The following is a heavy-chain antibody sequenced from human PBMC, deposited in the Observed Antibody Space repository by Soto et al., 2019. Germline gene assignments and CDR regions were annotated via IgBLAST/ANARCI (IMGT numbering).Heavy chain of an antibody. CDR1: GGSISSYY. CDR3: ARGTSLTGLLYYYYGMDV. D-gene: IGHD3-9*01. J-gene: IGHJ6*02. V-gene: IGHV4-4*07. Sequence: SETLSLTCTVSGGSISSYYWSLIRQPAGKGLEWIGRIYTSGSTNYNPSLKSRVTMSVDTSKNQFSLKLSSVTAAETAVYYCARGTSLTGLLYYYYGMDVWGQGTRVTVSS. CDR2: IYTSGST.